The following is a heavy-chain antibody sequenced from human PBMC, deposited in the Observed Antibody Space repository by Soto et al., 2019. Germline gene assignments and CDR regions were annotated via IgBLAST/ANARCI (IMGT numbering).Heavy chain of an antibody. CDR1: GGTFSSYA. CDR2: IIPISGTA. CDR3: ARSQGSSTSLEIYYYYYYGMDV. Sequence: QVQLVQSGAEVKKPGSSVKVSCKASGGTFSSYAISWVRQAPGQGLEWMGGIIPISGTANYAQKFQGRVTITADESTSTAYMELSSLISEDTAVYYWARSQGSSTSLEIYYYYYYGMDVWGQGTTVTVSS. J-gene: IGHJ6*02. V-gene: IGHV1-69*01. D-gene: IGHD2-2*01.